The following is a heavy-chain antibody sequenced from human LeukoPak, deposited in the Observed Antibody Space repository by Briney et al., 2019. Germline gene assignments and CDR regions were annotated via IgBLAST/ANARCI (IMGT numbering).Heavy chain of an antibody. Sequence: SQTLSLTCTVSGDSISSGDYYWSWIRQPAGKGLEGIGRISSSGSTNYNPSLKSRVTISVDTSKNQFSLKLSSVTAPDTAVYYCARRVTICNWFDPWGQGTPVTVSS. D-gene: IGHD3-9*01. CDR1: GDSISSGDYY. V-gene: IGHV4-61*02. CDR2: ISSSGST. CDR3: ARRVTICNWFDP. J-gene: IGHJ5*02.